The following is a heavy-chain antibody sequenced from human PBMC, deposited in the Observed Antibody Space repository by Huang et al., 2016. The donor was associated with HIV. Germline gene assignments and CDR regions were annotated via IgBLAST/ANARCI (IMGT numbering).Heavy chain of an antibody. CDR2: INSDGIRT. V-gene: IGHV3-74*01. J-gene: IGHJ4*02. CDR1: GFTFSSYW. CDR3: ARDTDVRGGLDY. D-gene: IGHD4-17*01. Sequence: EVKLVESGGGLVQPGGSLRLSLAASGFTFSSYWMQWVRQAPGKGVVLVPRINSDGIRTTYADSVKGRFTITRDNAKNTLYLQMNSLRVEDTAVYYCARDTDVRGGLDYWGQGTLVTVSS.